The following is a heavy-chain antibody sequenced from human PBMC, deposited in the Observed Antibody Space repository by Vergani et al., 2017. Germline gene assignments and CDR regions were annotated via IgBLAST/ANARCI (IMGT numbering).Heavy chain of an antibody. V-gene: IGHV4-4*07. J-gene: IGHJ4*02. CDR1: GASVNSYY. CDR3: ACQRGYSGYQYY. Sequence: QVKLQESGPGLVKPSETLSLTCTVSGASVNSYYWSWIRQPAGKGLEWIGRIYTSGSTNYNPSLKSRVTISVDTSKNQFSLKLSSVTAADTAVYYCACQRGYSGYQYYWGQGTLVTVSS. CDR2: IYTSGST. D-gene: IGHD5-12*01.